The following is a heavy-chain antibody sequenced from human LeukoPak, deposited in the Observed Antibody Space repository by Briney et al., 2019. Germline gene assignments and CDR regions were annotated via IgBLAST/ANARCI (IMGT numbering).Heavy chain of an antibody. CDR2: ISSSSSTI. CDR1: GFTFSSYS. V-gene: IGHV3-48*04. D-gene: IGHD5-12*01. Sequence: GGSLRLSCAASGFTFSSYSMNWVRQAPGKGLEWVSYISSSSSTIYYADSVKGRFTISRDNAKNSPYLQMNSLRAEDTAVYYCARDAVYSGYDPGVSDYWGQGTLVTVSS. CDR3: ARDAVYSGYDPGVSDY. J-gene: IGHJ4*02.